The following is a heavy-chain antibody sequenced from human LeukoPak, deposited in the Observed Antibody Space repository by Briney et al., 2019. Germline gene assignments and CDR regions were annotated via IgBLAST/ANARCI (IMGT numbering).Heavy chain of an antibody. J-gene: IGHJ5*02. CDR2: IYYSGST. Sequence: SQTLSLTCTVSGGSISSGDYYWSWIRQPPGKGLEWIGYIYYSGSTYYNPSLKSRVTISVDTSKNQFSLKLSSVTAADTAVYYCAADPDLSNWFDPWGQGTLVTVSS. CDR3: AADPDLSNWFDP. V-gene: IGHV4-30-4*08. D-gene: IGHD3/OR15-3a*01. CDR1: GGSISSGDYY.